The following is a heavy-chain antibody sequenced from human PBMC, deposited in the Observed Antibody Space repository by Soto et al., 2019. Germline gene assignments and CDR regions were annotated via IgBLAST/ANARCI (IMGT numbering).Heavy chain of an antibody. J-gene: IGHJ4*02. V-gene: IGHV4-59*08. D-gene: IGHD1-26*01. CDR3: ARHQRYSGSLY. CDR2: IYYSGST. Sequence: TSETLSLTCTVSGGSISSYYWSWIRQPPGKGLEWIGYIYYSGSTNYNPSLKSRVTISVDTSKNQFSLKLSSVTAADTAVYYCARHQRYSGSLYWGQGTLVTVSS. CDR1: GGSISSYY.